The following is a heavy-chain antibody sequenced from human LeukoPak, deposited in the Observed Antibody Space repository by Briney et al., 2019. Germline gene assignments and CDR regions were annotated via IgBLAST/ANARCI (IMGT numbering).Heavy chain of an antibody. Sequence: PSETLSLTCTVSGGSISSGDYYWSWIRQPPGKGLKWSGDIYYSGSTYYNPSLKSRVTISVDTSKNQFSLKLSSVTAADTAVYYCARERKSGYSSGSLDYWGQGTLVTVSS. V-gene: IGHV4-30-4*02. CDR2: IYYSGST. CDR1: GGSISSGDYY. D-gene: IGHD6-19*01. J-gene: IGHJ4*02. CDR3: ARERKSGYSSGSLDY.